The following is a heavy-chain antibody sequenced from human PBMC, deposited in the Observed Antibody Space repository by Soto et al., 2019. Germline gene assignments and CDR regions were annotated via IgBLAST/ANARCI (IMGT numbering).Heavy chain of an antibody. J-gene: IGHJ4*02. CDR3: VREDSGDYFSYFDF. V-gene: IGHV3-30*04. CDR2: ISYDGRRT. D-gene: IGHD1-26*01. Sequence: QVQLVESGGGVVQPGRSLRLSCAASGFTFNHFPMHWVRQAPGKGLDWVAVISYDGRRTYYADSVKGRFTISRDNSKSTVDLQMDSLSGQDTSTYYCVREDSGDYFSYFDFWGQGSLVIVSS. CDR1: GFTFNHFP.